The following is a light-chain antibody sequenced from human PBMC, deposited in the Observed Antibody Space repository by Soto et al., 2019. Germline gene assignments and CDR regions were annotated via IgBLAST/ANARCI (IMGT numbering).Light chain of an antibody. V-gene: IGKV1-5*03. CDR3: QQYNSYPWT. CDR2: KAS. CDR1: QYIATW. J-gene: IGKJ1*01. Sequence: DIQMTQSPSTLSASVGDRVTITCRASQYIATWLAWYQQKPGKAPNLLISKASSLESGVPSRFSGSASGTEFTLTINSLQPEDLATYYCQQYNSYPWTFGQGTKVELK.